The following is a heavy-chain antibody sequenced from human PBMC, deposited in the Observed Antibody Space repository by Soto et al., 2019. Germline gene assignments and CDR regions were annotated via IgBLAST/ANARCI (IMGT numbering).Heavy chain of an antibody. CDR2: IYPGDSDT. CDR3: AGGGVRGVITRTRDYYGMDV. CDR1: GYNFTSYW. J-gene: IGHJ6*02. Sequence: GESLKISCKGSGYNFTSYWIGWVRQIPGKGLECMGIIYPGDSDTRYSPSFQGQVTISADKSISTAYLQWSSLKASDTAMYYCAGGGVRGVITRTRDYYGMDVWGQGTTVTVS. V-gene: IGHV5-51*01. D-gene: IGHD3-10*01.